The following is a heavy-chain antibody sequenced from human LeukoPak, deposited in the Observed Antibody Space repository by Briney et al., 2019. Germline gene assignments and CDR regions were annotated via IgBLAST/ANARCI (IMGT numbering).Heavy chain of an antibody. CDR3: AEDSSGYYYGDYYGMDV. J-gene: IGHJ6*02. CDR2: ISWDGGST. V-gene: IGHV3-43*01. Sequence: GGSLRLSCAASGFTFDDYTMHWVRQAPGKGLEWVSLISWDGGSTYYADSVKGRFTISRDNSKNTLYLQMNSLRAEDTAVYYCAEDSSGYYYGDYYGMDVWGQGTTVTVSS. D-gene: IGHD3-22*01. CDR1: GFTFDDYT.